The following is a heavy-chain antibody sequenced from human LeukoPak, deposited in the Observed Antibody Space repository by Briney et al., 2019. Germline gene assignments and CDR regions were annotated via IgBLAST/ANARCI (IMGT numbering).Heavy chain of an antibody. CDR1: GFTFSNAW. D-gene: IGHD6-19*01. Sequence: GGSLRLSXAASGFTFSNAWMSWVRQAPGKGLEWVGRIKSKTDGGTTDYAAPVKGRFTISRDDSKNTLYLQMNSLKTEDTAVYHCTTPGYSSGWYDLDYWGQGTLVTVSS. CDR3: TTPGYSSGWYDLDY. CDR2: IKSKTDGGTT. J-gene: IGHJ4*02. V-gene: IGHV3-15*01.